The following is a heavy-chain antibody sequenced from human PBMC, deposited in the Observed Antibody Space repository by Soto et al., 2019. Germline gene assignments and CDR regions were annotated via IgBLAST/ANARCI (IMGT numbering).Heavy chain of an antibody. CDR3: ARSYGSGSNPGGY. CDR2: IIPILGIA. CDR1: GGTFSSYT. V-gene: IGHV1-69*02. D-gene: IGHD3-10*01. J-gene: IGHJ4*02. Sequence: QVQLVQSGAEVKKPGSSVKVSCKASGGTFSSYTISWVRQAPGQGLEWMGRIIPILGIANYAQKFQGRVTITADKSTSTAYTELSSLRSEDTAVYYCARSYGSGSNPGGYWGQGTLVTVSS.